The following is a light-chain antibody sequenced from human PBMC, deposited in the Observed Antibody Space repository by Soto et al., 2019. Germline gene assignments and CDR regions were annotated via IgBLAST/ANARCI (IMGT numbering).Light chain of an antibody. Sequence: QTVVTQEPSFSVSPGGTVTLTCGLSSGSVSTSYYPSWYQQTPGQAPRTLIYSTNTRSSGVPDRFSGSILGNKAALTITWAQADDESDYYCVLYMGSGISVFVGGTQLTVL. CDR2: STN. J-gene: IGLJ2*01. CDR3: VLYMGSGISV. V-gene: IGLV8-61*01. CDR1: SGSVSTSYY.